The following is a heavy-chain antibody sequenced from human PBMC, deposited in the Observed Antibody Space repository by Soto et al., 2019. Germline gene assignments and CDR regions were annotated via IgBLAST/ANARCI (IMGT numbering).Heavy chain of an antibody. CDR1: GGSISSGGYY. V-gene: IGHV4-31*03. J-gene: IGHJ5*02. CDR2: IYYSGST. Sequence: SETLSLTCTVSGGSISSGGYYWSWIRQHPGKGLEWIGYIYYSGSTYYNPSLKSRVTISVDTSKNQFSLKLSSVTAADTAVYYCAREVYYYGSGSYYKPNWFDPWGQGTLVTVSS. CDR3: AREVYYYGSGSYYKPNWFDP. D-gene: IGHD3-10*01.